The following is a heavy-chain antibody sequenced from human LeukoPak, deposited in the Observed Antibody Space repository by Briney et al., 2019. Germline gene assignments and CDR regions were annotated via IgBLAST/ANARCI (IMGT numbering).Heavy chain of an antibody. V-gene: IGHV1-69*04. J-gene: IGHJ5*02. CDR3: ARSTVTTSGWFDP. CDR2: IIPIFGIA. D-gene: IGHD4-17*01. CDR1: GGTFSSYA. Sequence: GASVKVSCKASGGTFSSYAISWVRQAPGQGLEWMGRIIPIFGIANYAQKFQGRVTITADKSTSTTYMELSSLRSEDTAVYSCARSTVTTSGWFDPWGQGTLVTVSS.